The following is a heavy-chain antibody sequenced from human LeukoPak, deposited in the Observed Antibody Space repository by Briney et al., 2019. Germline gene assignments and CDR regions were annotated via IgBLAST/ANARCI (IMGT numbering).Heavy chain of an antibody. Sequence: GESLNISCKGSGYSFTSYWIGWVRQMHGKGLEWMGIIYPGDSDTRYSPSFQGQVTISADKSISTAYLQWSSLKASATAMYYCARRKPDHGGSEEVFHIWGQGRMVTVSS. CDR2: IYPGDSDT. D-gene: IGHD4-23*01. J-gene: IGHJ3*02. CDR3: ARRKPDHGGSEEVFHI. CDR1: GYSFTSYW. V-gene: IGHV5-51*01.